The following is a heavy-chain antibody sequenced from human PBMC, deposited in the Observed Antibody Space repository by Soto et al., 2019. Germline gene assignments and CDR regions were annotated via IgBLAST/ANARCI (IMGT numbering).Heavy chain of an antibody. V-gene: IGHV3-30*03. CDR3: ARDKLPMVRGVPFDY. CDR1: GFTCSRHG. CDR2: ISYDGSNK. Sequence: GGSLRLSCAASGFTCSRHGMHWVRQAPGKGLEWVAVISYDGSNKYYADSVKGRFTISRDNSKNTLYLQMNSLRAEDTAVYYCARDKLPMVRGVPFDYWGQGTLVTVSS. D-gene: IGHD3-10*01. J-gene: IGHJ4*02.